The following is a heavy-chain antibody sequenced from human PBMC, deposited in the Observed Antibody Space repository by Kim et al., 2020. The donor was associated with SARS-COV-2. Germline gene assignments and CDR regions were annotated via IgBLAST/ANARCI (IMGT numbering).Heavy chain of an antibody. V-gene: IGHV1-69*13. D-gene: IGHD2-2*01. J-gene: IGHJ4*02. CDR3: AIQTKDCSSTSCYAHPVYY. Sequence: SVKVSCKASGGTFSSYAISWVRQAPGQGLEWMGGIIPIFGTANYAQKFQGRVTITADESTSTAYMELSSLRSEDTAVYYCAIQTKDCSSTSCYAHPVYYWGQGTLVTVSS. CDR2: IIPIFGTA. CDR1: GGTFSSYA.